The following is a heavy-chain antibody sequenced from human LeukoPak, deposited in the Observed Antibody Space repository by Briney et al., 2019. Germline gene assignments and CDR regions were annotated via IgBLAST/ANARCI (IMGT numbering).Heavy chain of an antibody. V-gene: IGHV4-59*02. D-gene: IGHD2-15*01. Sequence: SSETLSLTCVVSGGSVSGYYWGWIRQPPGRGLEWIGYVYYSGSTNYNPSFKSRITISVDTSRNQFSLQLSSVTAADTAVYYCARIHRYCSGSACYVLDNWGQGTLVAVSS. CDR1: GGSVSGYY. J-gene: IGHJ4*02. CDR2: VYYSGST. CDR3: ARIHRYCSGSACYVLDN.